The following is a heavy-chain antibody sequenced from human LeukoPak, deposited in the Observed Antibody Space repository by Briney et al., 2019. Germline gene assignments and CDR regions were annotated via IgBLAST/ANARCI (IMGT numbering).Heavy chain of an antibody. Sequence: PSETLSLTCTVSGGSISSYYWSWIRQPPGKGLEWIGYIYYSGSTNYNPSLKSRVTISVDTSKNQFSLKLSSVTAADTAVYYCARVPGRGVDYWGQGTLVTVSS. D-gene: IGHD1-14*01. J-gene: IGHJ4*02. CDR2: IYYSGST. CDR1: GGSISSYY. V-gene: IGHV4-59*01. CDR3: ARVPGRGVDY.